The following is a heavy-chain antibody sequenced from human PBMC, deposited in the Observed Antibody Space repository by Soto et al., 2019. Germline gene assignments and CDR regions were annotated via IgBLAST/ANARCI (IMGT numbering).Heavy chain of an antibody. Sequence: VQLLESGGGLVQPGGSLRLSCAASGFTFSSYAMSWVRQAPGKGLEWVSAISGSGGSTYYADSVKGRFTISRDNSKNTLYLQMNSLRAEDTAVYYCAKVGSYYDYIWRSYRPPDYWGQGTLVTVSS. D-gene: IGHD3-16*02. J-gene: IGHJ4*02. CDR1: GFTFSSYA. V-gene: IGHV3-23*01. CDR3: AKVGSYYDYIWRSYRPPDY. CDR2: ISGSGGST.